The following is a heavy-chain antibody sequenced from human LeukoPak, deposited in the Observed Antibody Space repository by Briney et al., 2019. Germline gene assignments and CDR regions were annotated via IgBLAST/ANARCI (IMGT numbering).Heavy chain of an antibody. J-gene: IGHJ5*02. D-gene: IGHD2-2*03. CDR3: ARADVGYCSSTSCYARRGRWFDP. V-gene: IGHV1-69*13. CDR2: IIPILGTA. Sequence: SVKVSCKASGGTFSSYAISWVRQAPGQGLEWMGGIIPILGTANYAQKFQGRVTITADESTSTAYMELSSLRSEDTAVYYCARADVGYCSSTSCYARRGRWFDPWGQGTLVTVSS. CDR1: GGTFSSYA.